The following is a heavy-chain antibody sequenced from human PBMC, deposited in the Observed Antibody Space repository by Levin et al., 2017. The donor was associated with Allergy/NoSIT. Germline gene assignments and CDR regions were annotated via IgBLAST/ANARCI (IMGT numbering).Heavy chain of an antibody. CDR3: ATGFGRFAY. J-gene: IGHJ4*02. V-gene: IGHV3-7*01. CDR2: IKEDGSEK. D-gene: IGHD3-10*01. Sequence: QTGGSLRLSCEASGFTFNTYWMSWVRQAPGKGPEWVANIKEDGSEKYYVDSVKGRFTISRDNAKNSVYLQMNSLRDEDTAVYHCATGFGRFAYWGQGTLVTVSS. CDR1: GFTFNTYW.